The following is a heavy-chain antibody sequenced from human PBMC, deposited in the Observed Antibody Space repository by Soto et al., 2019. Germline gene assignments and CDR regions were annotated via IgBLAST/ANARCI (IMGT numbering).Heavy chain of an antibody. CDR3: TAHLGEFSPLDY. D-gene: IGHD3-16*01. V-gene: IGHV3-15*01. Sequence: EVQLVESGGDFVKPGGSLRVSCAVSGFSFSNAWMSWVRQAPGKGLEWVGRIKTKADGGTTDYAAPVKGRFTISRDDLKNTVFLQMHSLEPEDTAVYYCTAHLGEFSPLDYWGQGTLVTVPS. J-gene: IGHJ4*02. CDR1: GFSFSNAW. CDR2: IKTKADGGTT.